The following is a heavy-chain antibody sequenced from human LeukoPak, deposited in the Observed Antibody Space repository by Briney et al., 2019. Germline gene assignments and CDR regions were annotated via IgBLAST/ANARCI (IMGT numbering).Heavy chain of an antibody. CDR3: AKTNNGYCSSTSCYINWFDP. CDR1: GGTFSSYA. D-gene: IGHD2-2*01. V-gene: IGHV1-69*05. J-gene: IGHJ5*02. Sequence: SVKVSCKASGGTFSSYAISWVRQAPGQGLEWMGGIIPIFGTANYAQKFQGRVTITMDESTSTAYMELSSLRSEDTAVYYCAKTNNGYCSSTSCYINWFDPWGQGTLVTVSS. CDR2: IIPIFGTA.